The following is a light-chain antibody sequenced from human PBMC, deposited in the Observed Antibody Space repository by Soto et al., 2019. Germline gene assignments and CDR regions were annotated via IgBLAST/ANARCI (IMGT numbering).Light chain of an antibody. CDR1: SSDVGGYNY. V-gene: IGLV2-8*01. CDR2: EVS. CDR3: SSYAGSNNFGV. J-gene: IGLJ1*01. Sequence: QSALTQPPSASGSPGQSVTISCTGTSSDVGGYNYVSWYQQHPGKAPKLMIYEVSKRPSGVPDRFSGCKSGNTASLTVSGLQAEDEADYYCSSYAGSNNFGVFGTGTKVTVL.